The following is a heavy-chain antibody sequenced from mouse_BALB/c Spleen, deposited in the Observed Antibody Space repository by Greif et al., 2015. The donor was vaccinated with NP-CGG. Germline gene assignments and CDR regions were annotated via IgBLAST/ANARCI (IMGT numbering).Heavy chain of an antibody. CDR1: GYTFTDYE. J-gene: IGHJ1*01. Sequence: QVQLQQSGAELVRPGASVTLSCKASGYTFTDYEMHWVKQTPVHGLEWIGAIDPETGGTAYNQKFKGRATLTADKSSSTAYMELRSLTSEDSAVYYCTRRITTVVATTPHWYFDVWGAGTTVTVSS. D-gene: IGHD1-1*01. CDR3: TRRITTVVATTPHWYFDV. CDR2: IDPETGGT. V-gene: IGHV1-15*01.